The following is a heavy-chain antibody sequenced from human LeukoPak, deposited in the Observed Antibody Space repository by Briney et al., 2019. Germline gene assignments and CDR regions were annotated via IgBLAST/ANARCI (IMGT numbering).Heavy chain of an antibody. D-gene: IGHD3-9*01. CDR2: IYYSGST. CDR3: ARATPDYDILTGPLDY. V-gene: IGHV4-59*01. J-gene: IGHJ4*02. Sequence: KTSETLSLTCTVSGGSISSYYWSWSRQPPGKGLEWIGYIYYSGSTNYNPSLKSRVTISVDTSKNQFSLKLSSVTAADTAVYYCARATPDYDILTGPLDYWGLGTLVTVSS. CDR1: GGSISSYY.